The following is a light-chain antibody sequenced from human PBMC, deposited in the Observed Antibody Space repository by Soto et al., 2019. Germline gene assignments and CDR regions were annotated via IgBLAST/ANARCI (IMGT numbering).Light chain of an antibody. Sequence: EIEVTQSPATLSLCPGERATLSCRASQSVSSFFAWYQQKPGQSPRLLIYDASNRASGIPARFTGSGSGTDFTLTISSVEPEDSAVYYCQQRGNWWTFGQGTKVDI. V-gene: IGKV3-11*01. CDR2: DAS. J-gene: IGKJ1*01. CDR3: QQRGNWWT. CDR1: QSVSSF.